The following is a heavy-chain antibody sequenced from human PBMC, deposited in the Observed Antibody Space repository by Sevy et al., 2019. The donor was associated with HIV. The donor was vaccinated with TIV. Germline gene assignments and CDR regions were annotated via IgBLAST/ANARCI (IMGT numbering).Heavy chain of an antibody. CDR1: GFTFSSYS. D-gene: IGHD3-3*01. CDR2: ISHSSTTI. Sequence: GGSLRISCAASGFTFSSYSINWVRQAPGKGLEWVSYISHSSTTIYYADSVKGRFTISRDNAKNSLYLQMNSLRAEDTAVYYCARSPGNYAYWGQGTLVTVSS. V-gene: IGHV3-48*01. CDR3: ARSPGNYAY. J-gene: IGHJ4*02.